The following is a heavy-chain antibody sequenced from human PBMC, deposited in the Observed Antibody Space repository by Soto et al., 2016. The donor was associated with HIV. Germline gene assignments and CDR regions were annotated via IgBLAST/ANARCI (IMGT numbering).Heavy chain of an antibody. CDR3: ARGQGYSRGLDWFDP. CDR1: GYTFTSYD. Sequence: QVQLVQSGAEVKKPGASVKVSCKASGYTFTSYDIYWVRQATGQGLEWMGWMNPDSGNTGYAQKFQGRVTITRDTSISTAYMELSSLRSEDTAVYYCARGQGYSRGLDWFDPWGQGTLVTVSS. D-gene: IGHD6-13*01. J-gene: IGHJ5*02. CDR2: MNPDSGNT. V-gene: IGHV1-8*03.